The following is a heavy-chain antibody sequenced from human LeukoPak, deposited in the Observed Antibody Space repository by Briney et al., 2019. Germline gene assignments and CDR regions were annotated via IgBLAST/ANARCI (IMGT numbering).Heavy chain of an antibody. CDR2: IKTNSDGGAT. J-gene: IGHJ2*01. CDR3: TAPKVTWFFDL. V-gene: IGHV3-15*01. D-gene: IGHD4-17*01. CDR1: GFTFSHAW. Sequence: PGGSLRLSCAASGFTFSHAWMSWVRQAPGRGLEWVGRIKTNSDGGATDYAAPVKGRFTISRDDSKNTLYLQMNSLKTEDTAVYYCTAPKVTWFFDLWGRGTLVTVSS.